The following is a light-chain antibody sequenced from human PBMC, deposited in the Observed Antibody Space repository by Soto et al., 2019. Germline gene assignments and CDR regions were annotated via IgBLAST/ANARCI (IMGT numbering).Light chain of an antibody. CDR3: QQRSNPTWT. J-gene: IGKJ1*01. V-gene: IGKV3-11*01. CDR1: QSVSSY. Sequence: EIRLTQSPATLSLSPGERATLSCRASQSVSSYLAWYQQKPGQAPRLLIYDASNRATGIPARFSGSGSGTDFTLTISSLEPEDFAVYYCQQRSNPTWTFGQGTKVDIK. CDR2: DAS.